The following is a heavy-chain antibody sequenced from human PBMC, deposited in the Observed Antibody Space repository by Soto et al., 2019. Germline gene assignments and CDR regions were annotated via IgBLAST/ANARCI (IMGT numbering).Heavy chain of an antibody. CDR1: GGTFISYT. D-gene: IGHD2-2*01. V-gene: IGHV1-18*01. CDR3: AREVVPAASADYYYYYMDV. CDR2: ISAYNGNT. Sequence: ASVKLYCNASGGTFISYTISLVRQAPGQGLEWMGWISAYNGNTNYAQKLQGRVTMTTDTSTSTAYMELRSLRSDDTAVYYCAREVVPAASADYYYYYMDVWGKGTTVTVSS. J-gene: IGHJ6*03.